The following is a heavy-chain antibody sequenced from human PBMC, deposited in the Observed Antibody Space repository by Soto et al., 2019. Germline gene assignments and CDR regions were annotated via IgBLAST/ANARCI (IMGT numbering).Heavy chain of an antibody. CDR1: GGSISSGGYY. CDR3: ARSSTSANYFDC. V-gene: IGHV4-31*03. D-gene: IGHD2-2*01. Sequence: SETLSLTCTVSGGSISSGGYYWSWIRQHPGKGLEWIGYIYYSGSTYYNPSLKSRVTISVDTSKNQFSLKLSSVTAADTAVYYCARSSTSANYFDCWGQGTLVTV. CDR2: IYYSGST. J-gene: IGHJ4*02.